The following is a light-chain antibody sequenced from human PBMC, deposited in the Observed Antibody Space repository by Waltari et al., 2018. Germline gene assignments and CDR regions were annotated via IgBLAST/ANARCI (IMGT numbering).Light chain of an antibody. Sequence: YVLTPPPSVSVAPGKTATLTWGGENIESQNVNWYQQKAGQAPVLVLFYDTDRPSGIPDRFSGSNSGNTATLTSSWVEAGDEADYHCQVWDDTTNSGVFGGGTRLTVL. CDR1: NIESQN. J-gene: IGLJ3*02. CDR3: QVWDDTTNSGV. CDR2: YDT. V-gene: IGLV3-21*01.